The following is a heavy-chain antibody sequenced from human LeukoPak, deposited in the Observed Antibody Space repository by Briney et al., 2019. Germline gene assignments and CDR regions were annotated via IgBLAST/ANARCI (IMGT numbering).Heavy chain of an antibody. CDR3: ARDNIVVAPAARQGGYYYYYGMDV. CDR1: GGSISSYY. V-gene: IGHV4-4*07. J-gene: IGHJ6*02. Sequence: SETLSLTCTVSGGSISSYYWSWIRQPAGKGLEWIGRIYTSGSTNYNPSLKSRVTMSVDTSKNQFSLKLSSVTAADTAVYYCARDNIVVAPAARQGGYYYYYGMDVWGQGTTVTVSS. CDR2: IYTSGST. D-gene: IGHD2-2*01.